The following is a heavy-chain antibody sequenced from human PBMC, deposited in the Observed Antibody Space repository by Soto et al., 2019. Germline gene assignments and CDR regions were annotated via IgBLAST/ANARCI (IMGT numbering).Heavy chain of an antibody. J-gene: IGHJ6*02. CDR1: GVTSSNYA. CDR2: ISGSGDST. CDR3: AKALRYFDWLLRPWNSMDV. D-gene: IGHD3-9*01. Sequence: PGGSLRLSCAASGVTSSNYAMSWVRQAPGKGLEWVSTISGSGDSTYYADSVKGRFTISRDNSRNTLYLQMNSLRAEDTAVYYCAKALRYFDWLLRPWNSMDVWGQGTTVTVSS. V-gene: IGHV3-23*01.